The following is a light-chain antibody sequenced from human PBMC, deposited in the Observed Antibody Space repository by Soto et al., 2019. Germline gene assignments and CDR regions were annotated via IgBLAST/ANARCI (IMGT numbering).Light chain of an antibody. CDR2: EGS. Sequence: QSALTQPASVSGSPGQSITISCTGTSSDVGSYNLVSWYQQHPGKAPKLMIYEGSKRPSGVSNRFSGSKSGNTASLTISRVDAGDEADYFCQVWDSYSDHVVFGGGTKVTVL. CDR1: SSDVGSYNL. CDR3: QVWDSYSDHVV. V-gene: IGLV2-14*02. J-gene: IGLJ2*01.